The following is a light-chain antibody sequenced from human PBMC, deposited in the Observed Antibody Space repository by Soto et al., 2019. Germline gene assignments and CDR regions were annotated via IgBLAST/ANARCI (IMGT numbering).Light chain of an antibody. CDR2: AAS. CDR3: QQLNSYPIT. CDR1: QGISSY. J-gene: IGKJ5*01. Sequence: IQLTQSPSSLSASVGDRVTITCRASQGISSYLVWYQQKPGKAPKLLIYAASTLQSGVPSRFSGSGSGTDFTLTISSLQPEDFATYYCQQLNSYPITFCQGTRLEIK. V-gene: IGKV1-9*01.